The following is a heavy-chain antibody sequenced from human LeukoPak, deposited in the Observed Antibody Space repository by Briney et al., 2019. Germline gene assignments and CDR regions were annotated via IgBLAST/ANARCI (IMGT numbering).Heavy chain of an antibody. CDR2: IYHSGST. D-gene: IGHD3-9*01. CDR3: ARTLRYFDWLLLHGHAFDI. J-gene: IGHJ3*02. V-gene: IGHV4-38-2*02. Sequence: PSETLSLTCTVSGYSISSGYYWGWIRQPPGKGLEWIGSIYHSGSTYYNPSLKSRVTISVDTSKNQFSLKLSSVTAADTAVYYCARTLRYFDWLLLHGHAFDIWGQGTMVTVSS. CDR1: GYSISSGYY.